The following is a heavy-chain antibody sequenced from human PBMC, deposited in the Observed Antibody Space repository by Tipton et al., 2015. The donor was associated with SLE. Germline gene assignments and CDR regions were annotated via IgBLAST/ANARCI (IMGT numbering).Heavy chain of an antibody. CDR2: IYHSGST. CDR1: GYSISSGYY. CDR3: ALQYDSSGYYWF. V-gene: IGHV4-38-2*02. D-gene: IGHD3-22*01. Sequence: GLVKPSETLSLTCTVSGYSISSGYYWGWIRQSPGKGLEWIGTIYHSGSTWYNPSLKSRVTISVDKNQFSLKLTSVTAADTAVYYCALQYDSSGYYWFWGQGTLVTVSS. J-gene: IGHJ4*02.